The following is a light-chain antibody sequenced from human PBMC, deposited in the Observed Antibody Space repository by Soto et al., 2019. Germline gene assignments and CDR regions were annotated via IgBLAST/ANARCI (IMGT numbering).Light chain of an antibody. J-gene: IGKJ4*01. CDR3: QQYCGSLT. CDR2: GAS. V-gene: IGKV3-20*01. Sequence: EIVLTQSPGTLSLSPGERATLSCRASQSVSSSYLAWYQQKPGQAPRLLIYGASRRATDISDRFRGSGSGTDFTLTIVRLEPEDFAVYFCQQYCGSLTFGGGTKVEIK. CDR1: QSVSSSY.